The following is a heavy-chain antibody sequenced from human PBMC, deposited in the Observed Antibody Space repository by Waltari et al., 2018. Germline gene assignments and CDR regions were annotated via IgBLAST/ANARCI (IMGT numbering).Heavy chain of an antibody. V-gene: IGHV3-23*03. D-gene: IGHD4-17*01. CDR2: IYSGGST. Sequence: EVQLLESGGGLVQPGGSLRLSCAASGFTFSSYAMSWVRQAPGKGLEWVSVIYSGGSTYYADSVKGRFTISRDNSKNTLYLQMNSLRAEDTAVYNCAKQPSMTTVTTLLNYWGQGTLVTVSS. CDR1: GFTFSSYA. J-gene: IGHJ4*02. CDR3: AKQPSMTTVTTLLNY.